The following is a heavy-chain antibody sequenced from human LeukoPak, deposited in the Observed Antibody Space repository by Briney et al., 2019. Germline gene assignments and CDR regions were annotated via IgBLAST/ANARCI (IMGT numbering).Heavy chain of an antibody. CDR3: ARARYANAWYAFDI. Sequence: SETLSLTCTVSGGSISSSSYYWGWIRQPPGKGLEWLGSIYYSGSTYYNPSLKSRVTISVDTSKNQFSLKLTSVTAADTAVYYCARARYANAWYAFDIWGHGTMVTVSS. CDR2: IYYSGST. D-gene: IGHD2-2*01. CDR1: GGSISSSSYY. V-gene: IGHV4-39*01. J-gene: IGHJ3*02.